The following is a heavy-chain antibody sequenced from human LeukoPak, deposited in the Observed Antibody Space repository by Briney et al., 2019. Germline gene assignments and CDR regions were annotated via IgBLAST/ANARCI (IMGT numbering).Heavy chain of an antibody. CDR3: ASSRYDSSGYYGIIGY. CDR1: GFTFSSYS. CDR2: ISRSSNYK. Sequence: GGSLRLSCAASGFTFSSYSMNWVRQAPGKGLEWVSSISRSSNYKYYADSVKGRFTISRDNAKNSLYLQMNSLRAEDTALYYCASSRYDSSGYYGIIGYWGQGTLVAVSS. V-gene: IGHV3-21*01. J-gene: IGHJ4*02. D-gene: IGHD3-22*01.